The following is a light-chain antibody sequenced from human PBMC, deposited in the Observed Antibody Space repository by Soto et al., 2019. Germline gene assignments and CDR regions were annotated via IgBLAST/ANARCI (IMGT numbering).Light chain of an antibody. CDR2: AAS. V-gene: IGKV1D-12*01. Sequence: DIEMTQSPSSVSASIGDRVTITCRASQDISNWLAWYQQKPGKAPHLLINAASSLISGVPSRFSGSGSGTLFTLTISSLQSEDFATYYCQQANSFPLTFGGGTKVEIK. J-gene: IGKJ4*01. CDR3: QQANSFPLT. CDR1: QDISNW.